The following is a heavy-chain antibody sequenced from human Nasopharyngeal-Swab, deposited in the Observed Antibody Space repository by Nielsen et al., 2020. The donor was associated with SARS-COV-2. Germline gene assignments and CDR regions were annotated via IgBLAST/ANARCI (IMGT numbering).Heavy chain of an antibody. D-gene: IGHD5-12*01. Sequence: ASVKVSCKASGYTFTSYDINWVRQATGQGLEWMGWMNPNSGNTGYAQKCQGRVTMTRNTSISTAYMELSSLRSEDTAVYYCARGFIVATIFHYYYYMDVWGKGTTVTVSS. CDR1: GYTFTSYD. J-gene: IGHJ6*03. V-gene: IGHV1-8*01. CDR2: MNPNSGNT. CDR3: ARGFIVATIFHYYYYMDV.